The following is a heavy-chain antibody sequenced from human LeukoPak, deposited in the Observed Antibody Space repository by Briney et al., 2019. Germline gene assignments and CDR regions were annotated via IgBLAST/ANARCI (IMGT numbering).Heavy chain of an antibody. Sequence: GGSLKLSCAASGFTFSSYAMSWVRQAPGKGLEWVSAISGSGGSTYYADSVKGRFTISRDNSKNTLYLQMNSLRAEDTAVYYCAKDYYYGSGSSQIDYWGQGTLVTVSS. CDR1: GFTFSSYA. CDR2: ISGSGGST. V-gene: IGHV3-23*01. D-gene: IGHD3-10*01. CDR3: AKDYYYGSGSSQIDY. J-gene: IGHJ4*02.